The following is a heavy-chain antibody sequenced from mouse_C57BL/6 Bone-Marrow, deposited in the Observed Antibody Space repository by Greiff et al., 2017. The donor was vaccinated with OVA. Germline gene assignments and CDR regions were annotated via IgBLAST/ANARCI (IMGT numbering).Heavy chain of an antibody. J-gene: IGHJ2*01. CDR2: IYPGSGST. V-gene: IGHV1-55*01. CDR3: ARSYRSFDY. CDR1: GYTFTSYW. D-gene: IGHD2-12*01. Sequence: QVQLQQPGAELVKPGASVKMSCKASGYTFTSYWITWVKQRPGQGLEWIGDIYPGSGSTNYNEKFKSKATLTVDTSSSTSYMQRSSLSSEDSAVYYGARSYRSFDYWGQGTTLTVSS.